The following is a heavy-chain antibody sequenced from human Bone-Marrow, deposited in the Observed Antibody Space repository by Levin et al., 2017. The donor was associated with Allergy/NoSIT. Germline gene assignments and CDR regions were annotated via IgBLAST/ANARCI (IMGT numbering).Heavy chain of an antibody. Sequence: GGSLRLSCTGSGFTFSSYAMTWVRQAPGKGLEWVSVISGRGGRTYYADSVRDRFTISRDNSQNTLYLHINSLRAQDTAVYYCAKSLSIRYFLDDWGQGTLVIVSS. J-gene: IGHJ4*03. CDR1: GFTFSSYA. D-gene: IGHD2/OR15-2a*01. CDR3: AKSLSIRYFLDD. CDR2: ISGRGGRT. V-gene: IGHV3-23*01.